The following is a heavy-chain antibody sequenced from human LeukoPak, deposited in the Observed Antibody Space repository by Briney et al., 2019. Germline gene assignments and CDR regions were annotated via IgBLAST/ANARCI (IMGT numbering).Heavy chain of an antibody. CDR1: GGSFSGYY. D-gene: IGHD6-6*01. CDR2: INHSGST. Sequence: KPSETLSLTCAVYGGSFSGYYWSWIRQPPGKGLEWIGEINHSGSTNYNPSLKSRVTISVDTSKNQFSLKLGSVTAADTAVYYCARREYSSSYYYFDYWGQGTLVTVSS. V-gene: IGHV4-34*01. CDR3: ARREYSSSYYYFDY. J-gene: IGHJ4*02.